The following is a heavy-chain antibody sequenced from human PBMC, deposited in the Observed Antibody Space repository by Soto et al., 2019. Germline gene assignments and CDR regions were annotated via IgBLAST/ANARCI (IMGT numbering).Heavy chain of an antibody. CDR2: ISAGGGTT. J-gene: IGHJ4*02. V-gene: IGHV3-23*01. Sequence: EVQLLESGGGLVQPGGSLRLSCAASGFTFSSYAMSWVRQAPGKGLEWVSGISAGGGTTYYTDSVQGRFIISRDNSENTLDLQMNSLRVEDTALYFCAKSSGWGLVVTGRGLDFWGQGTLVTVSS. CDR3: AKSSGWGLVVTGRGLDF. D-gene: IGHD6-19*01. CDR1: GFTFSSYA.